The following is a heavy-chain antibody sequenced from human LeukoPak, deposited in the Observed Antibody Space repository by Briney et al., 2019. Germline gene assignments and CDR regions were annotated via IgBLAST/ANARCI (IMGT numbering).Heavy chain of an antibody. CDR3: ARGRGYSSSWLAKDYYYYMDV. J-gene: IGHJ6*03. D-gene: IGHD6-13*01. Sequence: GASVKVSCKASGYTFTGYYMHWVRQAPGQGLEWMGWINLNSGGTNYAQKFQGRVTMTRDTSISTAYMELSRLRSDDTAVYYCARGRGYSSSWLAKDYYYYMDVWGKGTTVTISS. CDR2: INLNSGGT. CDR1: GYTFTGYY. V-gene: IGHV1-2*02.